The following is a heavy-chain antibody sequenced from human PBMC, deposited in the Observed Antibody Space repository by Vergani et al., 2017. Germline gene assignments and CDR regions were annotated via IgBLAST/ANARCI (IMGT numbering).Heavy chain of an antibody. CDR3: ASGKYYSDSTSHFRGRYFDV. D-gene: IGHD3-16*01. CDR2: IYNSGNG. Sequence: QLQLQESGPGLVKASETLSLTCTVSGDSIISISYYWCWIRQPPGKGLEWIGSIYNSGNGDSSSSLKSRVTISADTSKNQFSLRLTSVTAADTAVYYCASGKYYSDSTSHFRGRYFDVWGRGTLVTVPS. CDR1: GDSIISISYY. J-gene: IGHJ2*01. V-gene: IGHV4-39*01.